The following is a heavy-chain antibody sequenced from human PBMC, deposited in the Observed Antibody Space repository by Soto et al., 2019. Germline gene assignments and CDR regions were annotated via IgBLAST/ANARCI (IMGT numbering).Heavy chain of an antibody. D-gene: IGHD6-13*01. V-gene: IGHV4-31*03. CDR3: ARGGHYSSWYEGYYHYGIDV. CDR2: IYYSGST. Sequence: PSETLSLTCTVSGGSISSGGYYWSWIRQHPGKGLEWIGNIYYSGSTYYNPSLKSRVTILVDTSKNQFSPKLSSMTAADTAVYYCARGGHYSSWYEGYYHYGIDVWGQGTLVTVSS. CDR1: GGSISSGGYY. J-gene: IGHJ6*01.